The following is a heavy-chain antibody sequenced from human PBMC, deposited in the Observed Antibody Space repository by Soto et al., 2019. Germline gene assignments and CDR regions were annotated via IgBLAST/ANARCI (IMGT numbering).Heavy chain of an antibody. J-gene: IGHJ4*02. V-gene: IGHV1-18*01. D-gene: IGHD2-8*01. CDR2: ISTTSGNT. CDR3: ARDNGYYDF. CDR1: GYTFSSYS. Sequence: QIQMVQSGAEVKQPGASVKISCKTSGYTFSSYSINWVRQAPGQGLEWMARISTTSGNTHYAERVQGRVTVTLDKSARTAFMEMWGLTSDDTAVYLCARDNGYYDFWGQGTLVTVSS.